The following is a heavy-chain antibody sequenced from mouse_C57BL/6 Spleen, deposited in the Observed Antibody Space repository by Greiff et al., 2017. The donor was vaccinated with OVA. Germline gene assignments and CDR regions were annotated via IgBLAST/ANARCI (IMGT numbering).Heavy chain of an antibody. Sequence: VQLQQPGAELVMPGASVKLSCKASGYTFTSYWMHWVQQRPGQGLEWIGEIDPSDSYTNYNQKFKGKSTLTVDKSSSTAYMQLSSLTSEDSAVYYCAKGGSSYWYFDVWGTGTTVTVSS. V-gene: IGHV1-69*01. CDR3: AKGGSSYWYFDV. D-gene: IGHD1-1*01. J-gene: IGHJ1*03. CDR2: IDPSDSYT. CDR1: GYTFTSYW.